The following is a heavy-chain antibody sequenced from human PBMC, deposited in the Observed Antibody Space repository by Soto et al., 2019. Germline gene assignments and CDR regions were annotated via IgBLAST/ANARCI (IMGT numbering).Heavy chain of an antibody. CDR1: GFSLSDFY. J-gene: IGHJ4*02. D-gene: IGHD4-4*01. V-gene: IGHV3-11*01. CDR3: ARDYSNRGFDY. Sequence: GGSLRLSCVVSGFSLSDFYLAWFRQAPGKGLEWISYITSSSNIIEYADSVKGRFTISRDNAKNSLYLHMNNLRAEDTAIYYCARDYSNRGFDYWGQGTLVTVSS. CDR2: ITSSSNII.